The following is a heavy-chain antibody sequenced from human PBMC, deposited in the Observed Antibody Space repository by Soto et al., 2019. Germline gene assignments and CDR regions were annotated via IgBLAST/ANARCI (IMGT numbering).Heavy chain of an antibody. Sequence: PGGSLRLSCAASGFTFDDYTMHWVRQAPGKGLEWVSLISWDGGSTYYADSVKGRFTISRDNSKNSLYLQMNSLRTEDTALYYCAKDIWRGYGSGKGNAFDIWGQGTMVTVSS. D-gene: IGHD3-10*01. CDR2: ISWDGGST. CDR3: AKDIWRGYGSGKGNAFDI. CDR1: GFTFDDYT. J-gene: IGHJ3*02. V-gene: IGHV3-43*01.